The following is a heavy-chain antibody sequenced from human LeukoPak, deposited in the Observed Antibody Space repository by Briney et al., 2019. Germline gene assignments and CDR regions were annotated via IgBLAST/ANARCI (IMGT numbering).Heavy chain of an antibody. D-gene: IGHD6-19*01. Sequence: PGGSLRLSCAASEFTFSSYGMSWVRQAPGKGLEWVSSISGSGGATQYADSVQGRFAISRDNSKNTLYLQMNSLRAEDTAVYFCARVNIAVAAPYYFDYWGQGPRSPSPQ. CDR1: EFTFSSYG. CDR3: ARVNIAVAAPYYFDY. V-gene: IGHV3-23*01. J-gene: IGHJ4*02. CDR2: ISGSGGAT.